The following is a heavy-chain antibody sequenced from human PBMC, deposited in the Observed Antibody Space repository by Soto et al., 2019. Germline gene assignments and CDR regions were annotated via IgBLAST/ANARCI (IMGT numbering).Heavy chain of an antibody. J-gene: IGHJ4*02. Sequence: GGSPRLSLATPWFTFYSYSMSWGPQAPGKGLEWVSAISGSGGSTYYADSVKGRFTISRDNSKNTLYLQMNSLRAEDTAVYYCAKVAGYYYDSSEVYWGQGTLVTVSS. CDR1: WFTFYSYS. CDR3: AKVAGYYYDSSEVY. CDR2: ISGSGGST. V-gene: IGHV3-23*01. D-gene: IGHD3-22*01.